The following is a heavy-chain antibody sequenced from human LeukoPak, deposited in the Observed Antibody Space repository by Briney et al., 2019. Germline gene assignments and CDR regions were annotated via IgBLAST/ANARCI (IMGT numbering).Heavy chain of an antibody. CDR3: ARERWLDLGEFDY. CDR1: GFTSSGFY. Sequence: GGSLRLSCAASGFTSSGFYMTWVRQAPGKGLEWVANINQDGRERNYVDSVKGRFTISRDNAKNSLYLQMDSLRAEDTAVYYCARERWLDLGEFDYWGQGTLVTVSS. J-gene: IGHJ4*02. V-gene: IGHV3-7*03. D-gene: IGHD6-19*01. CDR2: INQDGRER.